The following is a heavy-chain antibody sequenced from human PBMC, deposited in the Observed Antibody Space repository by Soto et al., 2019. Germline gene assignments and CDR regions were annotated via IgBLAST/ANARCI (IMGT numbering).Heavy chain of an antibody. CDR3: SRGSFGYYGP. D-gene: IGHD2-2*03. Sequence: LRLSCNCSGFRFSEHAMTWVRQAPGKGLEWVGFIRNTPYGGTTDYAASVRGRFTISRDDSASIAYLQMNSLKTEDSGLYYCSRGSFGYYGPWGPGTLVTVSS. V-gene: IGHV3-49*04. CDR2: IRNTPYGGTT. CDR1: GFRFSEHA. J-gene: IGHJ5*02.